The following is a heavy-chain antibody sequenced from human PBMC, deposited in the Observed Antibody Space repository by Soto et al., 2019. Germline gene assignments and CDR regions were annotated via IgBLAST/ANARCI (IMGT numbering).Heavy chain of an antibody. Sequence: EVQLLESGGDLVGPGESLRLSCAASGFNFNKYAMSWVRQAPGEGLEWVSGISCCGGTASYADSVKGRFTIARDDSKNTLFLHMNSLRVEDTAEYYCAKADGEQWLLPHLENWGRGTLVTVS. J-gene: IGHJ4*02. V-gene: IGHV3-23*01. CDR1: GFNFNKYA. CDR3: AKADGEQWLLPHLEN. D-gene: IGHD6-19*01. CDR2: ISCCGGTA.